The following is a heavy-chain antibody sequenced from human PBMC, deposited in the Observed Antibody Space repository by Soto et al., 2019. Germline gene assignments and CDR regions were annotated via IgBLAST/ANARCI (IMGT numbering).Heavy chain of an antibody. V-gene: IGHV4-39*01. Sequence: SETLSLTCIVSGDSMRCYHFCWGWIRQAPGKGLEWIGSAYFSGGNTYYSPSLKSRVSISVDTSKNEFSLRLTSLTAADTAVYFCAYGSSSAWIDYWGQGTLVTVSS. CDR1: GDSMRCYHFC. D-gene: IGHD6-25*01. CDR2: AYFSGGNT. CDR3: AYGSSSAWIDY. J-gene: IGHJ4*02.